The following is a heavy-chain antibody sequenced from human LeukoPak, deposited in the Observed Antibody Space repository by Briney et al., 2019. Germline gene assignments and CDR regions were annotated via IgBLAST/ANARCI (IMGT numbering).Heavy chain of an antibody. Sequence: PGGSLRLSCAASGFTFSSYGMHWVRQAPGKGLEWVAFIRYDGSNKYYADSVKGRFTISRDYSKNTLYLQMNSLRAEDTAVYYCAKDPRSSGWYMDAFHIWGQGTMVTVSS. D-gene: IGHD6-19*01. CDR1: GFTFSSYG. V-gene: IGHV3-30*02. CDR2: IRYDGSNK. J-gene: IGHJ3*02. CDR3: AKDPRSSGWYMDAFHI.